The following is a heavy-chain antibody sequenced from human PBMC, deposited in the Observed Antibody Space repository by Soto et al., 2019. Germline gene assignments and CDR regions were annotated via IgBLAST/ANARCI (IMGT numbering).Heavy chain of an antibody. D-gene: IGHD3-22*01. CDR1: GYTFTTYA. J-gene: IGHJ4*02. Sequence: QVQLVQSGAEVKKPGASVKVSCRASGYTFTTYAMHWVRQAPGQRLEWMGWINAGNGNTKYSQKFQGRVTITRDTSASTAYMELSSLRSGDTAVYYCARDRYYDSSGYIEFYFDYWGQGTLVTVSS. CDR3: ARDRYYDSSGYIEFYFDY. V-gene: IGHV1-3*01. CDR2: INAGNGNT.